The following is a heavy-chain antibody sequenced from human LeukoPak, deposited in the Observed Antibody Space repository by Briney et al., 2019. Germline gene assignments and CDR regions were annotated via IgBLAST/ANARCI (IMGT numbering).Heavy chain of an antibody. CDR3: ARDSPHPRIAAAGPDGDY. Sequence: QPGGSLRLSCAASGFTFSSYWMSWVRQAPGKGLEWVANIKQDGSKKYYVDSVKGRFTISRDNAKNSLYLQMNSLRAEDTAVYYCARDSPHPRIAAAGPDGDYWGQGTLVTVSS. J-gene: IGHJ4*02. CDR2: IKQDGSKK. D-gene: IGHD6-13*01. CDR1: GFTFSSYW. V-gene: IGHV3-7*01.